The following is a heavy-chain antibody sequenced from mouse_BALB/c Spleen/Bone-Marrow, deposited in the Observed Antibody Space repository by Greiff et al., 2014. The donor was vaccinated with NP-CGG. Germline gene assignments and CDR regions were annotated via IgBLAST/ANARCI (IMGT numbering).Heavy chain of an antibody. Sequence: EVQLQQSGTVLARPGASVKMSCKASGYRFTSYWMHWVKQRPGQGLEWIGVFYPGNGDTSYNQKFKDKAKLTAVTSAITAYMELSSLTNEDSAVYYGSKRSDYGKKAWFAYWGQGTLVTVSA. D-gene: IGHD1-1*02. CDR3: SKRSDYGKKAWFAY. V-gene: IGHV1-5*01. CDR2: FYPGNGDT. CDR1: GYRFTSYW. J-gene: IGHJ3*01.